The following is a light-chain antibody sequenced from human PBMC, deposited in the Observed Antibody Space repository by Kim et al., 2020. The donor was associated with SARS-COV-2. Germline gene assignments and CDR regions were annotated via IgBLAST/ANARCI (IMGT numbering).Light chain of an antibody. J-gene: IGKJ1*01. CDR1: QNINIW. CDR2: DAS. V-gene: IGKV1-5*01. Sequence: DIQMTQSPSTLSASVGDRVTITCRASQNINIWLARYQQKPGKAPNLLIYDASNLESGVPSRFSGSGSWTQFTLTISSLQPDDFATYYCQEYKSDSWTFGQGTKVDIK. CDR3: QEYKSDSWT.